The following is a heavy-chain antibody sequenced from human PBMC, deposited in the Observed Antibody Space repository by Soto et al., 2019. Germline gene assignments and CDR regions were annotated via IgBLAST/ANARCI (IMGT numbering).Heavy chain of an antibody. CDR3: AGRYLYGDYRTFDI. D-gene: IGHD4-17*01. V-gene: IGHV3-23*01. CDR2: VSSNGFET. J-gene: IGHJ3*02. Sequence: GGSLRLSCAASGFTFATCAMFWVRQAPGKGLEWVSTVSSNGFETYYADSVKGRFTISRDNFKNTVYLHMSTLRAEDSAVYYCAGRYLYGDYRTFDIWGRGTKVTVSS. CDR1: GFTFATCA.